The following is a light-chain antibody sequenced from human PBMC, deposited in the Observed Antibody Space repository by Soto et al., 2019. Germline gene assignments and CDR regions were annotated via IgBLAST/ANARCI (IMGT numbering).Light chain of an antibody. Sequence: EILITQSPATLSVSPGERATLSCRASQSVSSNLAWYQQKPGQPPRILIYDASNRATGIPARFSGSGSETDFALTITRLQAEDFETYYCQQLRMSPSTFGGGTKVDIK. J-gene: IGKJ4*01. V-gene: IGKV3D-15*01. CDR3: QQLRMSPST. CDR2: DAS. CDR1: QSVSSN.